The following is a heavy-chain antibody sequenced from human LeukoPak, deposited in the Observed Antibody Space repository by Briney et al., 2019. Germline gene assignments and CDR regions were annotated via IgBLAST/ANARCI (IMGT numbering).Heavy chain of an antibody. CDR2: ISSSSSYI. CDR1: EFTFSSYS. D-gene: IGHD3-3*01. CDR3: ASWAGNTQSDSWSGPFDY. Sequence: GGSLRLSRAASEFTFSSYSMNWVRQAPGKGLEWVSSISSSSSYIYYADSVKGRFTISRDNAKNSLYLQMSSLRVEDTAVYYCASWAGNTQSDSWSGPFDYWGQGTLVTVSS. V-gene: IGHV3-21*01. J-gene: IGHJ4*02.